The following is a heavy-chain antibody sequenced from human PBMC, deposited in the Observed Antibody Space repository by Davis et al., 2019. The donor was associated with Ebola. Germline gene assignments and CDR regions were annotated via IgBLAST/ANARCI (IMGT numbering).Heavy chain of an antibody. CDR1: GYTFTGYY. J-gene: IGHJ3*02. D-gene: IGHD2-15*01. V-gene: IGHV1-2*02. CDR2: INPNSGGT. Sequence: ASVKVSCKASGYTFTGYYMHWVRQAPGQGLEWMGWINPNSGGTNYAQKFQGRVTMTRDTSISTAYMELSRLRSDDTAVYYCAREMYCSGGSCYSGDAFDIWGQGTMVTVSS. CDR3: AREMYCSGGSCYSGDAFDI.